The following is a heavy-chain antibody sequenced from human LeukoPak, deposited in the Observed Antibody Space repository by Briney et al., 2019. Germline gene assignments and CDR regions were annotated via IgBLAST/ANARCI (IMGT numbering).Heavy chain of an antibody. CDR2: ISGSDGST. CDR3: ARVNRGDAFDI. CDR1: GFTFSSYA. V-gene: IGHV3-23*01. J-gene: IGHJ3*02. Sequence: GGSLRLSCAASGFTFSSYAMSWVRQAPGKGLEWVSVISGSDGSTYYADSVKGRFTISRDNSKNTLYLQMDSLRAEDTAVYYCARVNRGDAFDIWGQGTLVTVSS. D-gene: IGHD3-16*02.